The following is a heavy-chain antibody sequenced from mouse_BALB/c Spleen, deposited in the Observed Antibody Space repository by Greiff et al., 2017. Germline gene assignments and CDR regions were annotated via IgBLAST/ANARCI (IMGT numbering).Heavy chain of an antibody. V-gene: IGHV5-9-3*01. D-gene: IGHD2-4*01. CDR2: ISSGGSYT. CDR1: GFTFSSYA. CDR3: ARRLYYDYDYYAMDY. Sequence: EVQGVESGGGLVKPGGSLKLSCAASGFTFSSYAMSWVRQTPEKRLEWVATISSGGSYTYYPDSVKGRFTISRDNAKNTLYLQMSSLRSEDTAMYYCARRLYYDYDYYAMDYWGQGTSVTVSS. J-gene: IGHJ4*01.